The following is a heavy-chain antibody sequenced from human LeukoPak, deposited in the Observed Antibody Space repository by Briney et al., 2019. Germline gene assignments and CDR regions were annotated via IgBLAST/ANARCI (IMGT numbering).Heavy chain of an antibody. D-gene: IGHD3-22*01. CDR1: GFPLSSYW. J-gene: IGHJ4*02. CDR3: AKGREYYDSSGYLIDY. Sequence: GGSLRLSCAATGFPLSSYWMNWVRQAPGKGLEWVSSISSSSSYIYYADSVKGRFTISRDNSKNTLYLQMNSLRAEDTAVYYCAKGREYYDSSGYLIDYWGQGTLVTVSS. V-gene: IGHV3-21*04. CDR2: ISSSSSYI.